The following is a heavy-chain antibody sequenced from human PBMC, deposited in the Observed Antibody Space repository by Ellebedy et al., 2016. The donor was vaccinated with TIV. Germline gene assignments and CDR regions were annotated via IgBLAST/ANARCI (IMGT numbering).Heavy chain of an antibody. CDR3: ARNLYYGGPYDY. V-gene: IGHV4-28*01. Sequence: SETLSLTXAVSGYSISNNNWWGWIRQPPGKGLEWVGYIYHSGSTYYNPSLKSRVTMSVDTSKNQFSLRLSSVTAVDTAVYYCARNLYYGGPYDYWGQGTLVTVSS. CDR1: GYSISNNNW. CDR2: IYHSGST. D-gene: IGHD4-23*01. J-gene: IGHJ4*02.